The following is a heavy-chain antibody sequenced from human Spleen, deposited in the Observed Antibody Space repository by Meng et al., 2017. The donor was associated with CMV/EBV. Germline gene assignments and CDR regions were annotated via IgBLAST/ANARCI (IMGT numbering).Heavy chain of an antibody. Sequence: ASVKVSCKASGYTFTGHYMHWVRQAPGQGLEWMGWIHPNTGGTNYAQNFQGRVTLTRDTSIRTVYMELSSLRSDDTAMYYCARVTLVARSKPSFAYWGQGTLVTVSS. J-gene: IGHJ4*02. V-gene: IGHV1-2*02. CDR1: GYTFTGHY. CDR2: IHPNTGGT. CDR3: ARVTLVARSKPSFAY. D-gene: IGHD3-10*01.